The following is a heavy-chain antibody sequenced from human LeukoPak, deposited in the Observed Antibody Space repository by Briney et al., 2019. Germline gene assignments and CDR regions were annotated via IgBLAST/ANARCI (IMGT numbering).Heavy chain of an antibody. J-gene: IGHJ4*02. CDR3: VKVGISTYDH. V-gene: IGHV3-64D*06. D-gene: IGHD2/OR15-2a*01. Sequence: GGSLRLSCSVSGLTFSSSDMHWVRQAPGKALEYVSAITFHGRDTYYADSVNGRFTISRDNSKDTQYLQMSNLRPEDTAIYYCVKVGISTYDHWGQGTLVTVSS. CDR1: GLTFSSSD. CDR2: ITFHGRDT.